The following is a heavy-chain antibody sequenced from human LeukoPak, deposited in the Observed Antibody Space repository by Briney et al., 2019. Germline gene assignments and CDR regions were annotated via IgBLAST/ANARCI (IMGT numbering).Heavy chain of an antibody. V-gene: IGHV4-31*03. D-gene: IGHD1-1*01. CDR1: GGSISSGGYY. CDR3: AGTPPTTYYYYGMDV. J-gene: IGHJ6*02. CDR2: IYYSGST. Sequence: PSQTLSLTCTVSGGSISSGGYYWSWIRQHPGKGLEWLGYIYYSGSTYYNPSLKSRVTISVDTSKNQFSLKLSSVTAADTAVYCCAGTPPTTYYYYGMDVWGQGTTVTVSS.